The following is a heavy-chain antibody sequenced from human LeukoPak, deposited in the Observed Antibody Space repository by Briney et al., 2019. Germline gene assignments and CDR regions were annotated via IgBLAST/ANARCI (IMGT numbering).Heavy chain of an antibody. Sequence: QAGGSLRLSCAASGFTFSSYAMHWVRQAPGKGLEWVAVISYDGSNKYYADSVKGRFTISRDNSKNTLYLQMNSLRAEDTAVYYCARDKGITIFGVALDAFDIWGQGTMVTVSS. J-gene: IGHJ3*02. V-gene: IGHV3-30-3*01. CDR2: ISYDGSNK. CDR1: GFTFSSYA. CDR3: ARDKGITIFGVALDAFDI. D-gene: IGHD3-3*01.